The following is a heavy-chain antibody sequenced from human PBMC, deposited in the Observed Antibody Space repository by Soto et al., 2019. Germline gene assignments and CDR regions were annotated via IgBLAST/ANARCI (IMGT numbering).Heavy chain of an antibody. D-gene: IGHD6-19*01. CDR1: GFTFSSYA. J-gene: IGHJ4*02. Sequence: EVQLLESWGGLVQPGGSLRLSCAPSGFTFSSYAMNWVRQAPGKGLEWVAAITLSGGTRYYTDSVKGRFTISRDNSKNTLYLQMNSLRAEDTAIYYCAKGPLGAVAGTERYFDSWGQGTLVTVSS. CDR3: AKGPLGAVAGTERYFDS. CDR2: ITLSGGTR. V-gene: IGHV3-23*01.